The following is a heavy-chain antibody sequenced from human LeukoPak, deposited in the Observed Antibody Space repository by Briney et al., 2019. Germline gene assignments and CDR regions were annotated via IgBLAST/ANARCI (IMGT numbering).Heavy chain of an antibody. D-gene: IGHD2-2*01. V-gene: IGHV4-39*01. Sequence: SETLSLTCTVSGGSISSSSYYWGWIRQPPGKGLEWIGSIYYSGSTYYNPSLKSRVTISVDTSKNQFSLKLSPVTAADTAVYYCARSSYCSSTSCPGIAVAGWGQGTLVTVSS. J-gene: IGHJ4*02. CDR3: ARSSYCSSTSCPGIAVAG. CDR2: IYYSGST. CDR1: GGSISSSSYY.